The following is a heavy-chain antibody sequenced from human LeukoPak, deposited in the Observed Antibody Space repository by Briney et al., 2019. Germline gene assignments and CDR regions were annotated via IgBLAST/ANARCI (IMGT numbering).Heavy chain of an antibody. J-gene: IGHJ3*01. D-gene: IGHD4-4*01. CDR1: GGSINSDY. CDR3: ARVGGMTTVNNAAFDF. V-gene: IGHV4-59*01. Sequence: SETLSLTCSVSGGSINSDYWNWIRQPPGKGLEWIGYMYHYGGTNYNPSLKSRVTISIDKPKKQFSLKLISVTAADTAIYYCARVGGMTTVNNAAFDFWGQGTMVTVSS. CDR2: MYHYGGT.